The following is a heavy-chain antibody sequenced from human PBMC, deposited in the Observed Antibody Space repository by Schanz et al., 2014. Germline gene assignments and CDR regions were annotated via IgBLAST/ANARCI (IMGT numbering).Heavy chain of an antibody. J-gene: IGHJ4*02. CDR2: ISDSGDST. Sequence: QVQLVESGGGVVQPGRSLRLSCAASGFTFSDYYMTWIRQAPGKGLEWVSDISDSGDSTHYADSVKGRFTISRDNAKNSLFLQMNSLRAGDTAVYYCAKDGRLPYYGTGSDFDYWGQGTLVTVSS. V-gene: IGHV3-11*01. CDR1: GFTFSDYY. CDR3: AKDGRLPYYGTGSDFDY. D-gene: IGHD3-22*01.